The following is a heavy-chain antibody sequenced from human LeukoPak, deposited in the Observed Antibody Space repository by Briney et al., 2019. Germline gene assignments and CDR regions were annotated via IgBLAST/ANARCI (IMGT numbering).Heavy chain of an antibody. V-gene: IGHV4-59*01. D-gene: IGHD5-18*01. CDR1: GGSISGYY. CDR2: IYYSGST. Sequence: SETLSLTCTVSGGSISGYYWSWIRQPPGKGLEWIGFIYYSGSTNYNPSLKSRVTISVHTSKNQFSLKLSSVTAEDTAVYYCARTTEGGYSYGSFYYYYMDVWGKGATVTISS. J-gene: IGHJ6*03. CDR3: ARTTEGGYSYGSFYYYYMDV.